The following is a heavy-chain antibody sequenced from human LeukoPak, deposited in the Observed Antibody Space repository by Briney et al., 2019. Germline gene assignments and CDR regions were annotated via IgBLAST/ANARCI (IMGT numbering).Heavy chain of an antibody. D-gene: IGHD2/OR15-2a*01. CDR1: GDSVSGNSVA. J-gene: IGHJ5*02. Sequence: SQTLSLTCAISGDSVSGNSVAWNWIRQSPSRGLEWLGRTYYRSKWYNDYEVSVKSRITINPDASKNQFSLQLTSVTPDDTAVYYCARTFFGRFLGWFDPWGQGTLVTVSS. CDR2: TYYRSKWYN. CDR3: ARTFFGRFLGWFDP. V-gene: IGHV6-1*01.